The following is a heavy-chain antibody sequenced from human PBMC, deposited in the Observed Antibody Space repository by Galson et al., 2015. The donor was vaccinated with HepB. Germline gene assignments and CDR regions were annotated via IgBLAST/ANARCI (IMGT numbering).Heavy chain of an antibody. CDR1: GDSVSRNSVA. V-gene: IGHV6-1*01. Sequence: CAISGDSVSRNSVAWNWIRQSPSRGLEWLGRIYYRSKWYNDYAMSVNSRIIINPDTSKNQFSLQLKSASPEDTAVYYCVRDRVLFFGLKDKVRGGLQRVNWFNAWGQGTPVTVSS. CDR3: VRDRVLFFGLKDKVRGGLQRVNWFNA. D-gene: IGHD3-10*01. CDR2: IYYRSKWYN. J-gene: IGHJ5*02.